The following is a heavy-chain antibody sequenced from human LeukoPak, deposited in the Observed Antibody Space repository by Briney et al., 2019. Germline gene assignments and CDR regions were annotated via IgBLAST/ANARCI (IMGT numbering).Heavy chain of an antibody. J-gene: IGHJ4*02. CDR3: ARSGGLYSSGFNGY. CDR1: GFTFSSYG. Sequence: GGSLRLSCAASGFTFSSYGTHWVRRAPGKGLEWVAVIWSDGSNKYYADSVKGRFTISRDNSKNTVYLQVNSLRAEDTAVYYCARSGGLYSSGFNGYWGQGTLVTVSS. D-gene: IGHD6-19*01. V-gene: IGHV3-33*01. CDR2: IWSDGSNK.